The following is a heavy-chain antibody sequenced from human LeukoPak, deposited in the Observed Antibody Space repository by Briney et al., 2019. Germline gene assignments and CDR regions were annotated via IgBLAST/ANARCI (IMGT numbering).Heavy chain of an antibody. D-gene: IGHD3-22*01. V-gene: IGHV4-59*01. CDR3: ARNNRFYYDSSGYLDY. CDR2: IYYSGNT. J-gene: IGHJ4*02. CDR1: GGSFSGYY. Sequence: SETLSLTCAVYGGSFSGYYWSWIRQPPGKGLEWIGHIYYSGNTNYNPSLKSRVTISIDTSKYQFSLKLSSVTAADTAVYYCARNNRFYYDSSGYLDYWGQGTLVTVSS.